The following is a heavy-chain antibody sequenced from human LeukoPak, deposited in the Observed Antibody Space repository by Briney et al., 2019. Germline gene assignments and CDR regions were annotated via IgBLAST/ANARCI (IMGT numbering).Heavy chain of an antibody. CDR1: GGSFSGYY. D-gene: IGHD5-12*01. CDR3: AREGYSGYDYWFDP. CDR2: INHSGST. Sequence: SETLSLTCAVYGGSFSGYYWSWIRQPPGKGLEWIGEINHSGSTNYNPSLKSRVTISVDTSKNQFSLKLSSVTPEDTAVYYCAREGYSGYDYWFDPWGQGTLVTVSS. V-gene: IGHV4-34*01. J-gene: IGHJ5*02.